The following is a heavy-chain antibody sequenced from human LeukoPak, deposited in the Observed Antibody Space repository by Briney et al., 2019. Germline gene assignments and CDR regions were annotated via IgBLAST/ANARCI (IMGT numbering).Heavy chain of an antibody. CDR2: ISGDGGST. CDR3: ARGYCSSTSCYNQYFQH. V-gene: IGHV3-64*01. D-gene: IGHD2-2*02. Sequence: AGGSLRLSCAASGFTFTSSAMHWVRQAPGKGLEYVSAISGDGGSTYYANSVKGRFTISRDNSKNTLYLQMGSLRAEDMAVYYCARGYCSSTSCYNQYFQHWGQGTLVTVSS. CDR1: GFTFTSSA. J-gene: IGHJ1*01.